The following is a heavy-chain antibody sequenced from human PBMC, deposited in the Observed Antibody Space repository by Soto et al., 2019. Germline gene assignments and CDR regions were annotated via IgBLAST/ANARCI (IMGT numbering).Heavy chain of an antibody. CDR1: GYTFTRYT. V-gene: IGHV1-3*01. CDR2: ISPDNGNT. D-gene: IGHD1-1*01. J-gene: IGHJ5*02. CDR3: ARGIATGQLDP. Sequence: ASVKVSCKASGYTFTRYTMNWVRQAPGQRLEWMGWISPDNGNTKSSQKFQDRVIITRDTSASTAYMDLSSLRSEDTAVYYCARGIATGQLDPWGQGSLVTVSS.